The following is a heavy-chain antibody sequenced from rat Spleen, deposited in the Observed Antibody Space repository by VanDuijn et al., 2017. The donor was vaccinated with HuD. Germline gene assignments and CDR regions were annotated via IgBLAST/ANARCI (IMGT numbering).Heavy chain of an antibody. J-gene: IGHJ1*01. V-gene: IGHV5-27*01. D-gene: IGHD1-1*01. Sequence: EVQLVESDGGLVQFGRSLELSCVASGLSFSNYYMAWVRQAPTKGLEWVAYISTGVGNTYYRDSVKGRFTISRDNAKSTLYLQMDSLRSEDTATYYCTTVGTVDYWFFDFWGPGTMVTVSS. CDR2: ISTGVGNT. CDR1: GLSFSNYY. CDR3: TTVGTVDYWFFDF.